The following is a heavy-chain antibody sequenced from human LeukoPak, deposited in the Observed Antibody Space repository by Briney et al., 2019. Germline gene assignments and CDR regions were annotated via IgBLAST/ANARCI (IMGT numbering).Heavy chain of an antibody. Sequence: ASVKVSCKASGSTFTKYIIHWVRQAPGQGFEWVGGIDPNGGRTFHAQKFQDRVTLTMDLSPTTVYMELSSLREEDTAVYYCMRALTISGIGPPPAWGQGTLLTVSS. J-gene: IGHJ5*02. V-gene: IGHV1-46*01. CDR3: MRALTISGIGPPPA. CDR1: GSTFTKYI. CDR2: IDPNGGRT. D-gene: IGHD3-3*01.